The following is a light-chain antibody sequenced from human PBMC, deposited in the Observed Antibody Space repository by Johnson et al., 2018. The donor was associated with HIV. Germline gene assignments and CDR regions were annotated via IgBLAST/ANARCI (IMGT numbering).Light chain of an antibody. CDR3: ATCDNSLRV. CDR2: ETT. V-gene: IGLV1-51*02. Sequence: QSVLTQPPSVSAAPGQNVTISCSGSSYNIGNNYISWYQQLPGTAPKLLIYETTKRPSGIPDRFSGSRSGTSATLGITGLQTGDEADYYCATCDNSLRVFGTGTKVTGL. CDR1: SYNIGNNY. J-gene: IGLJ1*01.